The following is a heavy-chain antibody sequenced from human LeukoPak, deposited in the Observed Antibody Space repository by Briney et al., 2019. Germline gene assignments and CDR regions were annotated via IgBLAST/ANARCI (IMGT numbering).Heavy chain of an antibody. J-gene: IGHJ4*02. CDR3: TGNYYGSGSYADFDY. D-gene: IGHD3-10*01. V-gene: IGHV3-73*01. CDR1: GFTFSGSA. Sequence: PGGSLRLSCAASGFTFSGSALHWVRQASGKGLEWVGRIRSTANGYAPAYAASVKGRFTISRDDSKNTAYLQMDSLKTEDTAVYYCTGNYYGSGSYADFDYWGQGTLVTVSS. CDR2: IRSTANGYAP.